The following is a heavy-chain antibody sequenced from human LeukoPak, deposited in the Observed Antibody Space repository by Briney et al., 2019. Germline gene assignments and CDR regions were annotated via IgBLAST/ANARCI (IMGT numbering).Heavy chain of an antibody. D-gene: IGHD2-8*02. CDR3: ARLVIRAFDS. V-gene: IGHV4-34*01. J-gene: IGHJ5*01. CDR2: MNHSGST. CDR1: GGSFRGYF. Sequence: SETLSLTCVVNGGSFRGYFWTWIRQPPGKGLEWLGEMNHSGSTTYNPSLKSRVTISVDTSKNQFSLKLNSVTAADTAVYYRARLVIRAFDSWGQGILVTVSS.